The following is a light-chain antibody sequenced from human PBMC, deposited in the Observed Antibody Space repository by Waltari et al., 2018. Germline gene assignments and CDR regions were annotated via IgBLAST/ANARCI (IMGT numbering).Light chain of an antibody. V-gene: IGLV1-51*01. CDR3: ATWDNGRTEVV. J-gene: IGLJ2*01. CDR1: TSNLGTYY. CDR2: DTD. Sequence: QSVLTQPPSVSAAPGQKVTISCSGGTSNLGTYYVSWYQHLPGASTKLLIYDTDNRPSGIPDRFAAANTETSATLVITGLQIGDEADYYCATWDNGRTEVVFGGGTELTVL.